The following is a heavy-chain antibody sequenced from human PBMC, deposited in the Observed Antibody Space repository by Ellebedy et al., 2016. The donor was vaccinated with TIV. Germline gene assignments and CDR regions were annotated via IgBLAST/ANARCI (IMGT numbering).Heavy chain of an antibody. V-gene: IGHV4-59*12. J-gene: IGHJ5*02. Sequence: SETLSLXXTVSGGSISSYYWSWIRQPPGKGLEWIGYIYYSGSTNYNPSLKSRVTISVDTSKNQFSLKLSSVTAADTAVYYCARGLHSSGILTGYTKGWFDPWGQGTLVTVSS. CDR2: IYYSGST. CDR3: ARGLHSSGILTGYTKGWFDP. D-gene: IGHD3-9*01. CDR1: GGSISSYY.